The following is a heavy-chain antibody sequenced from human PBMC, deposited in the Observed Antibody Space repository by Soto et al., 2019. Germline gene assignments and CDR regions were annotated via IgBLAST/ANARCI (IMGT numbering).Heavy chain of an antibody. V-gene: IGHV4-59*01. Sequence: QVQLQESGPGLVKPSETLSLTCTVSGGSLSNYYWSWIRQPPGKGLEWIGYIYYSGRTNYNPSLKSRLTMSVDTSKNQVSLVLDSGTAADTAVYYCARNDHGGNPFVANWGQGALVTVSS. CDR2: IYYSGRT. CDR3: ARNDHGGNPFVAN. CDR1: GGSLSNYY. D-gene: IGHD4-17*01. J-gene: IGHJ4*02.